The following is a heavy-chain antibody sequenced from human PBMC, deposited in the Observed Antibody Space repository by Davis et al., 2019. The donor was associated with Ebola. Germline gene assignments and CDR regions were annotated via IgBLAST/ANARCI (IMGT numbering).Heavy chain of an antibody. D-gene: IGHD3-16*01. Sequence: GESLKISCAASAFTFSSYAMSWVRQAPGKGLEWVSTISGSGGTIFYADSVKGRFTISRDNAKNSLYLQMNSLRAEDTAVYYCARDGVRPDYWGQGTLVTVSS. CDR1: AFTFSSYA. CDR3: ARDGVRPDY. J-gene: IGHJ4*02. CDR2: ISGSGGTI. V-gene: IGHV3-23*01.